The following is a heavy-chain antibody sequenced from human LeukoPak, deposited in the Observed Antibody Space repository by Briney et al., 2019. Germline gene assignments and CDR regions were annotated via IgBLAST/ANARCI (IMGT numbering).Heavy chain of an antibody. J-gene: IGHJ6*03. CDR1: GFTLSAYG. CDR3: AKAYYYYYMDV. Sequence: GGSLRLSCAASGFTLSAYGMTWVRQAPGMGLEWVSSISGPSANTYYADSVRGRFTISRDNSKNTLYLQVDSLRAEDTAVYYCAKAYYYYYMDVWGKGTTVTVSS. CDR2: ISGPSANT. V-gene: IGHV3-23*01.